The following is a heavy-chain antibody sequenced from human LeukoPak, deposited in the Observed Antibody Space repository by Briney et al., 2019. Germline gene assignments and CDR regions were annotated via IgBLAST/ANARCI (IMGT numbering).Heavy chain of an antibody. V-gene: IGHV1-18*01. D-gene: IGHD3-3*01. CDR2: VNAYNGDT. CDR1: VYSFNNYG. Sequence: GASVRVSCKASVYSFNNYGISWVRQAPGQGLEWMACVNAYNGDTNYAHNLQGRVTVTTEKSTSTVYMELRSLRSDDTAVYYCARDDDFWSGYWAFDIWGQGTMVTVSS. J-gene: IGHJ3*02. CDR3: ARDDDFWSGYWAFDI.